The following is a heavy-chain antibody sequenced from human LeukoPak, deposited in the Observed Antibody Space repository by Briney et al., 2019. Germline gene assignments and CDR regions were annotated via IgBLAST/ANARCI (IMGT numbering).Heavy chain of an antibody. D-gene: IGHD2-2*01. V-gene: IGHV1-18*01. J-gene: IGHJ4*02. CDR3: ARDWDQVPVDRLNY. CDR2: ISAYNGNT. Sequence: EASVKVSCKASGYTFTSYGISWVRQAPGQGLEWMGWISAYNGNTNYAQKVQGRVTMTTDTSTSTAYMELRSLRSDDTAVYYCARDWDQVPVDRLNYWGQGTLVTVSS. CDR1: GYTFTSYG.